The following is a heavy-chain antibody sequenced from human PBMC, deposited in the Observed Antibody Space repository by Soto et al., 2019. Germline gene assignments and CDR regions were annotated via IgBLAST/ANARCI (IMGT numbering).Heavy chain of an antibody. Sequence: SETLSLTCTVSGGSVRSYYWSWIRQPPGKGLECIGYIYYSGNTNYNPSLKSRVTISVDTSKNQFSLKLSSVTAADTAVYYCARIKIVGILTYYMDVWGKGTTVTVSS. CDR2: IYYSGNT. D-gene: IGHD3-3*01. V-gene: IGHV4-59*02. J-gene: IGHJ6*03. CDR3: ARIKIVGILTYYMDV. CDR1: GGSVRSYY.